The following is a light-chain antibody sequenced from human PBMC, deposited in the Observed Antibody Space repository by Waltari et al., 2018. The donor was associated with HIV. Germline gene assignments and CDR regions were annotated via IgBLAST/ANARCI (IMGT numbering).Light chain of an antibody. CDR2: DVT. CDR1: SSDVGGFNY. CDR3: SSYTSSSTLVV. V-gene: IGLV2-14*03. Sequence: QSALTQPASVSGSPGQSITISCTGTSSDVGGFNYVSWYQHHPGKAPNLMIYDVTTRPSGVSNRFSGSKSGNTASLTISGLQAEDEADYYCSSYTSSSTLVVFGGGTKLTVL. J-gene: IGLJ2*01.